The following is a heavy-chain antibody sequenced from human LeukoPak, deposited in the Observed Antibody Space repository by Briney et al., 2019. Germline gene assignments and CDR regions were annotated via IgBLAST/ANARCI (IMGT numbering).Heavy chain of an antibody. V-gene: IGHV5-51*01. D-gene: IGHD3-10*01. CDR3: ARQADLRDIWFGELFFDY. J-gene: IGHJ4*02. CDR1: GYSFTSYW. CDR2: IYPGDSDT. Sequence: GESLKISCKGSGYSFTSYWIGWVRQMPGKGLEWMGIIYPGDSDTRYSPSFQGQVTISADKSISTAYLQWSSLKASDTAMYYCARQADLRDIWFGELFFDYWGQGTLVTVSS.